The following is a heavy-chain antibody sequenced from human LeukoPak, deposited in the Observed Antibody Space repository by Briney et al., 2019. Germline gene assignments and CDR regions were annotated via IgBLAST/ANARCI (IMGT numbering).Heavy chain of an antibody. CDR2: IIPIFGTA. CDR3: ARPYSSSWYYFDY. Sequence: SVKVSCTASGGTFSSYAISWVRQAPGQGLEWMGGIIPIFGTANYAQKFQGRVTITADKSTSTAYMELSSLRSEDTAVYYCARPYSSSWYYFDYWGQGTLVTVSS. V-gene: IGHV1-69*06. J-gene: IGHJ4*02. CDR1: GGTFSSYA. D-gene: IGHD6-13*01.